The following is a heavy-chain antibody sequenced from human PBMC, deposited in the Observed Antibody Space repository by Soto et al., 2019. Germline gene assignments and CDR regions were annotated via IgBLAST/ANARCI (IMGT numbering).Heavy chain of an antibody. Sequence: GGSLRLSCAASGFTFSSYGMHWVRQAPGKGLEWVAVISYDGSNKYYADSVKGRFTISRDNSKNTLYLQMNSLRAEDTAVYYCASDIVVVPAAVWSGYPFLSHGWGQGTLVTVSS. J-gene: IGHJ4*02. CDR3: ASDIVVVPAAVWSGYPFLSHG. CDR1: GFTFSSYG. V-gene: IGHV3-30*03. CDR2: ISYDGSNK. D-gene: IGHD2-2*01.